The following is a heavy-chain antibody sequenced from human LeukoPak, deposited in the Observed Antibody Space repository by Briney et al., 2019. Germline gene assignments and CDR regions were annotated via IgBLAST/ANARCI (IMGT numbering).Heavy chain of an antibody. CDR3: ARVGSSWYNDY. Sequence: GASVKVSCKASGGTFSSYAISWVRQAPGQGLEWMGGIIPIFGTANYAQKFRGRVTITTDESTSTAYMELSSLRSEDTAVYYCARVGSSWYNDYWGQGTLVTVSS. CDR2: IIPIFGTA. J-gene: IGHJ4*02. D-gene: IGHD6-13*01. CDR1: GGTFSSYA. V-gene: IGHV1-69*05.